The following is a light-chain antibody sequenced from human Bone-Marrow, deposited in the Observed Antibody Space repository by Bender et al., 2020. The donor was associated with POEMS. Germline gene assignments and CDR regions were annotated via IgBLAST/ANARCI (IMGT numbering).Light chain of an antibody. CDR3: SSYTSTNSRV. J-gene: IGLJ2*01. CDR1: SSNTGSGYD. Sequence: QSVLTQPPSVSGAPGQRVTISCTGSSSNTGSGYDINWYQQHPGKAPKLVIYEGDKRPSGISSRFSGSKSGNTASLTISGLQAEDEADYYCSSYTSTNSRVFGGGTKLTVL. V-gene: IGLV1-40*01. CDR2: EGD.